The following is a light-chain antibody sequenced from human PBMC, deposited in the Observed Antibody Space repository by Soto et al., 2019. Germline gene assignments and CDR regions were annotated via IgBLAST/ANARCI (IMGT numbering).Light chain of an antibody. CDR3: QQRSNWPRGIT. CDR1: QSVSSN. V-gene: IGKV3-11*01. CDR2: DAS. J-gene: IGKJ3*01. Sequence: EIVMTQSPATLSVSPGERATLSCRASQSVSSNLAWYQQKPGQAPRLLIYDASNRATGIPARFSGSGSGTDFTLTISSLEPEDFAVYYCQQRSNWPRGITFGPGTKVDIK.